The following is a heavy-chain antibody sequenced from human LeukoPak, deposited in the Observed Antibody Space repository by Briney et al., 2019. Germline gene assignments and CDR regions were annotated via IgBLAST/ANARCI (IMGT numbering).Heavy chain of an antibody. Sequence: ASVKVSCQASVYTFTSYAISWVRQAPEKGLEWMGWISGYNGNTKYAQKVQGRVTMTTDTSTSTAYMELRSLRSDDTAVYYCARGYSYGSDYYYGMDVWGQGTTVTVSS. CDR3: ARGYSYGSDYYYGMDV. J-gene: IGHJ6*02. CDR1: VYTFTSYA. V-gene: IGHV1-18*01. D-gene: IGHD5-18*01. CDR2: ISGYNGNT.